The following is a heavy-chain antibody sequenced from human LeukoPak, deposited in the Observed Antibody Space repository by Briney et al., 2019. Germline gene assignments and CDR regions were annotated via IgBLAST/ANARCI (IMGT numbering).Heavy chain of an antibody. J-gene: IGHJ4*02. Sequence: SETLSLTCTVSGGSISGYYWSWTRQPPGKGLEWIGYIYYSGSTNYNPSLKSRVTISVDTSKNQFSLKLSSVTAADTAVYYCARVGYSGYVWGQGTLVTVSS. D-gene: IGHD5-12*01. V-gene: IGHV4-59*01. CDR3: ARVGYSGYV. CDR2: IYYSGST. CDR1: GGSISGYY.